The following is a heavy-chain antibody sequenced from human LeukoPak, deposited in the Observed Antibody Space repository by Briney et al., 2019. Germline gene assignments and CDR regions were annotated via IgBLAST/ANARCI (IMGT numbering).Heavy chain of an antibody. Sequence: PSETLSLTCTVSGGSISSGGYYWSWIRQHPGKGLEWIGYIYYSGSTYYSPSLKSRVTISVDTSKNQFSLKLSSVTAADTAVYYCARAAGGPIYYYYYYMDVWGKGTTVTVSS. J-gene: IGHJ6*03. CDR2: IYYSGST. CDR1: GGSISSGGYY. D-gene: IGHD4-23*01. CDR3: ARAAGGPIYYYYYYMDV. V-gene: IGHV4-31*03.